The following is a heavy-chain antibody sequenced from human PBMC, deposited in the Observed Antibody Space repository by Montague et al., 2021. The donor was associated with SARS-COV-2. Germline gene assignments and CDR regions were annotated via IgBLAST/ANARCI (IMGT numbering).Heavy chain of an antibody. CDR2: IKQDGSET. CDR1: GFIFSNFW. Sequence: SLRLSCAASGFIFSNFWMSWVRQAPGKGLEWVANIKQDGSETFYVDSVKGRFTISRDNAKNSLYLQMYSLRAEDTAVYFCARDNIVIVPPAIFYDSWGQGTLVTVSS. J-gene: IGHJ4*02. V-gene: IGHV3-7*01. CDR3: ARDNIVIVPPAIFYDS. D-gene: IGHD2-2*01.